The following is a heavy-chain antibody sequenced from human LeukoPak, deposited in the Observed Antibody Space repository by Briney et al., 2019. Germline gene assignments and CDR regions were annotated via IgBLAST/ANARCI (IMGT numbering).Heavy chain of an antibody. CDR3: AKDITAVAGTGHFDY. V-gene: IGHV3-9*01. CDR1: GFTFDDYA. J-gene: IGHJ4*02. Sequence: PGRSLRLSCAASGFTFDDYAMHWARQAPGKGLEWVSGISWNSGSIGYADSVKGRFTISRDNAKNSLYLQMNSLRAEDTALYYCAKDITAVAGTGHFDYWGQGTRSPSPQ. D-gene: IGHD6-19*01. CDR2: ISWNSGSI.